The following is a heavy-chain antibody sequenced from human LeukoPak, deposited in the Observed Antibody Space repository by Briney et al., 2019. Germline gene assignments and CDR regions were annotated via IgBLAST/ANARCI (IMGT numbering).Heavy chain of an antibody. CDR3: ARYNIMGSTVDY. CDR2: INPNSGGT. Sequence: GASVKVSCKASGYTFTGYYMHWVRQAPGQGLEWMGWINPNSGGTKYAQKFQGRVTMTRDTSISTAYMELSRLRSDDTAVYYCARYNIMGSTVDYWGQGTLVTVSS. CDR1: GYTFTGYY. J-gene: IGHJ4*02. V-gene: IGHV1-2*02. D-gene: IGHD1-26*01.